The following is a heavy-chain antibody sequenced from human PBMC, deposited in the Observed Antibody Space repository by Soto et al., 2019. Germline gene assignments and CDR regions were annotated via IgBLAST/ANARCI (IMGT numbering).Heavy chain of an antibody. CDR1: GGSISSGGYY. CDR2: IYYSGST. Sequence: LSRTCTVSGGSISSGGYYWSWIRQHPGKGLEWIGYIYYSGSTYYNPSLKSRVTISVDTSKNQFSLKLSSVTAADTAVYYCARAGGMLGSSYYYDSSGPEQYAFDIWGQGTMVTVSS. J-gene: IGHJ3*02. D-gene: IGHD3-22*01. V-gene: IGHV4-31*03. CDR3: ARAGGMLGSSYYYDSSGPEQYAFDI.